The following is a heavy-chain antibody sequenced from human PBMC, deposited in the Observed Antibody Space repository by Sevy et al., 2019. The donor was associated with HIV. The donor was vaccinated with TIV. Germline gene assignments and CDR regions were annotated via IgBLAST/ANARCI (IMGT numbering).Heavy chain of an antibody. CDR2: LAFGCGEI. J-gene: IGHJ4*02. CDR1: GFTFSKYS. Sequence: GGSLRLSCAASGFTFSKYSMSWVRQPPGKGLEWVSTLAFGCGEINYADSGKGRFTISRANSKSSVYLQMNNLRPEDTAVYYCAREGCTKPHDYWGQGTLVTVSS. CDR3: AREGCTKPHDY. V-gene: IGHV3-23*01. D-gene: IGHD2-8*01.